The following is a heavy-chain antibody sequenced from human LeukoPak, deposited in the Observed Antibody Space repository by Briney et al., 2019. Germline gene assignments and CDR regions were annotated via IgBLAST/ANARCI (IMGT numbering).Heavy chain of an antibody. CDR2: ISTDGSYT. CDR1: GFTFSGYW. V-gene: IGHV3-74*01. J-gene: IGHJ4*02. CDR3: ARICSTTDCLISA. D-gene: IGHD2-2*01. Sequence: GGSLRLSCAASGFTFSGYWMHWVRQAPGKGLVWVARISTDGSYTSYVDCVKGRFTISRDNAKNTVYLQMSSLRAEDTAIYYCARICSTTDCLISAWGQGTLVTVSS.